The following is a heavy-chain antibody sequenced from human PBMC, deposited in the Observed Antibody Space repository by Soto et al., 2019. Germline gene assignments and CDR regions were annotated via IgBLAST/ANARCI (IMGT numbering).Heavy chain of an antibody. CDR1: GFTFSSYS. J-gene: IGHJ2*01. D-gene: IGHD2-2*01. CDR2: ISSSSSYI. Sequence: EVQLVESGGGLVKPGGSLRLSCAASGFTFSSYSMNWVRQAPGKGLEWVSSISSSSSYIYYADSVKGRFTISRDNAKNSLYLKMNSLRAEDTAVYYCARWVAAAYWYFDLWGRGTLVTVSS. CDR3: ARWVAAAYWYFDL. V-gene: IGHV3-21*01.